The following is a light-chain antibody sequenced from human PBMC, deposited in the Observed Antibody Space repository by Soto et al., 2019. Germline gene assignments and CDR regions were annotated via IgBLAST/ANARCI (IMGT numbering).Light chain of an antibody. CDR3: QQYNNWPPTWT. CDR2: GAS. CDR1: QSVSRSY. Sequence: EIVLTQSPATLSLSPGERATLSCRASQSVSRSYLAWYQQKPGQAPRLLIYGASSRATGIPDRFSGSGSGTDFTLTISRLEPEDFAVYYCQQYNNWPPTWTFGQGTKVEIK. V-gene: IGKV3-20*01. J-gene: IGKJ1*01.